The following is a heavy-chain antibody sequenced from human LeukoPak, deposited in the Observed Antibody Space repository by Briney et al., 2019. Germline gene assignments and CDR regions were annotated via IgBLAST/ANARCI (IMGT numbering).Heavy chain of an antibody. Sequence: PGGSLRLSCAASGFTFSSYSMNWVRQAPGKGLEWVSSISSSNTYIYYADSVKGRFTISRDNAKNSLYLQMNSLRAEDTAVYYCARVKGGIAAAGNYFDYWGQGTLVTVSS. V-gene: IGHV3-21*01. CDR1: GFTFSSYS. D-gene: IGHD6-13*01. CDR3: ARVKGGIAAAGNYFDY. J-gene: IGHJ4*02. CDR2: ISSSNTYI.